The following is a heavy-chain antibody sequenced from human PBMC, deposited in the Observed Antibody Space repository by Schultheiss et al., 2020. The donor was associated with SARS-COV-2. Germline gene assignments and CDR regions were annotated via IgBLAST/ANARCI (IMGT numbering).Heavy chain of an antibody. CDR3: AKDADTAMDPTDV. V-gene: IGHV3-23*01. CDR2: ISGSGGST. D-gene: IGHD5-18*01. Sequence: GGSLRLSCAASGFTVSSNYMHWVRQATGKGLEWVSAISGSGGSTYYADSVKGRFTISRDNSKNTLYLQMNSLRAEDTAVYYCAKDADTAMDPTDVWGQGTMVTVSS. CDR1: GFTVSSNY. J-gene: IGHJ3*01.